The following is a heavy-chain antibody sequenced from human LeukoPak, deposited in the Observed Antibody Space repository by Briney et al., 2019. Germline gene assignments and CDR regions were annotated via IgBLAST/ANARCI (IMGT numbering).Heavy chain of an antibody. J-gene: IGHJ6*02. D-gene: IGHD2-15*01. CDR3: ARGVPKTRYRYCSGGSCHYYYYGMDV. V-gene: IGHV4-39*01. Sequence: SETLSLTRTVSGGSISSSSYYWGWIRQPPGKGLEWIGSIYYSGSTYYHPSLKSRVTISVDTSKNQFSLKLSSVTAADTAVYYCARGVPKTRYRYCSGGSCHYYYYGMDVWGQGTTVTVSS. CDR2: IYYSGST. CDR1: GGSISSSSYY.